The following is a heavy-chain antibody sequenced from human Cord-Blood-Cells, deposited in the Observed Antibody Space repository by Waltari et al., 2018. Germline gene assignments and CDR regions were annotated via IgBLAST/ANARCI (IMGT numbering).Heavy chain of an antibody. CDR1: GYTFTGYF. J-gene: IGHJ2*01. CDR3: ASFAGDDWYFDL. Sequence: QVQLVQSGAEVKKPGASVKVSCKAYGYTFTGYFMHWVRQAPGKGLEWRGWNNPNSGGTNYAHKFHGRVTMTRDTSISTAYMELSRLRSDDTAVYYCASFAGDDWYFDLWGRGTLVTVSS. D-gene: IGHD7-27*01. V-gene: IGHV1-2*07. CDR2: NNPNSGGT.